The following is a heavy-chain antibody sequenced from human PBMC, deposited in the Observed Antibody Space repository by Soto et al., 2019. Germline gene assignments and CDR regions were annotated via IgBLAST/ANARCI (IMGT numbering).Heavy chain of an antibody. CDR3: ARDLTRLSSSWEIGY. CDR2: IYYSGST. CDR1: GGSISSGDYY. Sequence: QVQLQESGPGLVKTSQTLSLTCTVSGGSISSGDYYWSWIRQPPGKGLEWIGYIYYSGSTYYNPSLKSRVTISVDTSKNQFSLKLSSVTAADTAVYYCARDLTRLSSSWEIGYWGQGTLVTVSS. V-gene: IGHV4-30-4*01. J-gene: IGHJ4*02. D-gene: IGHD6-13*01.